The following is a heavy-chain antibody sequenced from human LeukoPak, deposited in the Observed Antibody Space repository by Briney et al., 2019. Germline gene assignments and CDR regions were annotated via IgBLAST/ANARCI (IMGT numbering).Heavy chain of an antibody. CDR1: GGSFSGYY. CDR2: INYSGGT. D-gene: IGHD3-22*01. J-gene: IGHJ3*02. Sequence: PSETLSLTCAVYGGSFSGYYWTWIRQPPGKGLEWIGEINYSGGTNYHPSLKSRVTISVDTSKNQFSLKLSSVTAADTAVYFCARGPYSYDSSGAFDIWGQGTMVTVSS. CDR3: ARGPYSYDSSGAFDI. V-gene: IGHV4-34*01.